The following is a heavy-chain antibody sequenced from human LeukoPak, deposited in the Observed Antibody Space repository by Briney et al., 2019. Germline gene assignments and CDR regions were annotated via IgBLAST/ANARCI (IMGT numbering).Heavy chain of an antibody. D-gene: IGHD2-2*01. CDR3: AGDLEFDIVVVPAASVY. Sequence: GGSLRLSCAASGFTFSSYSMNWVRQAPGKGLEWVSSISSSSSYIYYADSVKGRFTISRDNAKNSLYLQMNSLRAEDTAVYYCAGDLEFDIVVVPAASVYWGQGTLVTVSS. V-gene: IGHV3-21*01. CDR1: GFTFSSYS. CDR2: ISSSSSYI. J-gene: IGHJ4*02.